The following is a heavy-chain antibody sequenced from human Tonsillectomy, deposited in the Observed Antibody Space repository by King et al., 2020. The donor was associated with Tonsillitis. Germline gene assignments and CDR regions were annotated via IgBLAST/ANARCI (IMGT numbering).Heavy chain of an antibody. CDR1: GFTFSNYT. Sequence: VQLVESGGGLVQPGGSLRLACVASGFTFSNYTMNWVRQAPGKGLEWLSYISSSSTTLYYADSVKGRFTISRDNAGNSLFLQMNSLRADDTAVYYCTRSPYCSGISYRPRWFHPWGQGTLVTVSS. D-gene: IGHD2-15*01. CDR2: ISSSSTTL. J-gene: IGHJ5*02. V-gene: IGHV3-48*01. CDR3: TRSPYCSGISYRPRWFHP.